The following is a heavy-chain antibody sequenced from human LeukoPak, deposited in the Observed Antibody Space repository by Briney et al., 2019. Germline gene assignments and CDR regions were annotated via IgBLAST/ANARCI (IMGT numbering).Heavy chain of an antibody. CDR1: GYTFTSYY. Sequence: GASVKVSCKASGYTFTSYYMHWVRQAPGQGLEWMGIINPSGGSTSYAQKFQGRVTMTRDTSTSTVYMELSSLRSEDTAVYYCARAYSGSSYYYYGMDVWGQGTTVTVSS. V-gene: IGHV1-46*01. CDR3: ARAYSGSSYYYYGMDV. J-gene: IGHJ6*02. D-gene: IGHD1-26*01. CDR2: INPSGGST.